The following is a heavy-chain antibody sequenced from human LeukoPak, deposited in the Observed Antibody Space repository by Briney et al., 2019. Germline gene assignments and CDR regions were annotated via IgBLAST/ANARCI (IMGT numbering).Heavy chain of an antibody. CDR1: GFTVSSNY. V-gene: IGHV3-7*01. Sequence: GGSLRLSCAASGFTVSSNYMSWVRQAPGKGLEWVANIKQDGSEKYYVDSVKGRFTISRDNAKNSLYLQMNSLRAEDTAVYYCARLSPTDYGGNFGAFDIWGQGTMVTVSS. CDR3: ARLSPTDYGGNFGAFDI. D-gene: IGHD4-23*01. CDR2: IKQDGSEK. J-gene: IGHJ3*02.